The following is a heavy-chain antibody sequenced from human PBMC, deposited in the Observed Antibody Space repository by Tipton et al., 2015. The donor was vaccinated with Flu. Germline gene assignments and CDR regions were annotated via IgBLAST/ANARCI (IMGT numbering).Heavy chain of an antibody. V-gene: IGHV3-23*01. D-gene: IGHD3-22*01. CDR2: VPGSGDST. CDR3: AKWIRFYDSDGYYFLDS. Sequence: SLRLSCSASGFSFSTYAMSWVRQAPGRGLEWLSTVPGSGDSTFYADSVKGQFTISRDNSRNMLFLQMNNLRADDTAVYFCAKWIRFYDSDGYYFLDSWGLGTLVTVSS. CDR1: GFSFSTYA. J-gene: IGHJ4*02.